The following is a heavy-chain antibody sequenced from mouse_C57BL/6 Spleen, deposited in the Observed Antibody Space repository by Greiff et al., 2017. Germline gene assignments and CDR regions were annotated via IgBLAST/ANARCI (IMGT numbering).Heavy chain of an antibody. CDR1: GYTFTGYW. Sequence: VQLQQSGAELMKPGASVKLSCKATGYTFTGYWIAWVKQRPGHGLEWIGEILPGSGSTNYNEKFKGKATFPADTSSNAAYMQLSSLTTEDSAIYYCAREGYGSPYAMDYWGQGTSVTVSS. D-gene: IGHD1-1*01. V-gene: IGHV1-9*01. J-gene: IGHJ4*01. CDR2: ILPGSGST. CDR3: AREGYGSPYAMDY.